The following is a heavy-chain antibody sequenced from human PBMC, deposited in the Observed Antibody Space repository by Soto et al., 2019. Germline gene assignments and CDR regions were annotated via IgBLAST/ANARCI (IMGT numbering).Heavy chain of an antibody. CDR3: ARGPYCSSTSCPWAFDI. Sequence: QVQLVQSGAEVKKPGASVKVSCKASGYTFTGYYMHWVRQAPGQGLEWMGWINPNSGGTNYAQKFQGWVTMTRDTSISTAYMELSRLRSDDTAVYYCARGPYCSSTSCPWAFDIWGQGTMVTVSS. V-gene: IGHV1-2*04. D-gene: IGHD2-2*01. CDR2: INPNSGGT. CDR1: GYTFTGYY. J-gene: IGHJ3*02.